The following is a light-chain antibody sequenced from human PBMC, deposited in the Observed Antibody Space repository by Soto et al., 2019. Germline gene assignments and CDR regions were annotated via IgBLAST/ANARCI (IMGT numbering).Light chain of an antibody. CDR1: QSISISY. V-gene: IGKV3-15*01. CDR3: QQYNNWPWT. J-gene: IGKJ1*01. CDR2: STS. Sequence: EIVLTQSPCTLSLSPGESATLSCRASQSISISYLAWYQQKPGQAPRLLIYSTSTRATGIPARFSGSGSGTEFTLTISSLQSEDFAVYYCQQYNNWPWTFDQGTKVDIK.